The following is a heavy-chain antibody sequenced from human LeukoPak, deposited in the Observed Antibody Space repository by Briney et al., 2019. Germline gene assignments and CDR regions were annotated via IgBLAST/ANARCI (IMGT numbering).Heavy chain of an antibody. Sequence: PSETLSLTCTVSGGSFTTHYWNWFRQPTGKGLEWIGRIYSGGSTNYKSSLKSRVIMSIDTSKRQLSLKPSSVTAADTAIYYCARDIGLDYSSSSFASDIWGPGTLVIVSS. CDR1: GGSFTTHY. CDR2: IYSGGST. CDR3: ARDIGLDYSSSSFASDI. D-gene: IGHD6-6*01. V-gene: IGHV4-4*07. J-gene: IGHJ3*02.